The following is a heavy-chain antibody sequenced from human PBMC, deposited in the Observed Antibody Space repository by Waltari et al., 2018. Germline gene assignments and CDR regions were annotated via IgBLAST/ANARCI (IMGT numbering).Heavy chain of an antibody. CDR2: ISYTGTT. D-gene: IGHD3-16*01. Sequence: QLHPQEAGPGLVKPSETLSLTCSVSRGSILSNRHYWAWIRQPPGKGLEWTATISYTGTTYYNPSLRSRVTISVDMAKNQFSLKLTSVTPADTAVYYCATYVGASIGTAAFDVWGQGTMVTVSS. V-gene: IGHV4-39*01. CDR1: RGSILSNRHY. J-gene: IGHJ3*01. CDR3: ATYVGASIGTAAFDV.